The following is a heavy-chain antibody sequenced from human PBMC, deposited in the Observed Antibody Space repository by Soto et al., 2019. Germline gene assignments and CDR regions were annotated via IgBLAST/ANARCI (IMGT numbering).Heavy chain of an antibody. CDR2: ISAHNGNT. CDR3: ARGRYGDY. V-gene: IGHV1-18*01. D-gene: IGHD1-1*01. CDR1: GYAFTTYG. J-gene: IGHJ4*02. Sequence: QVHLVLCGSEVKKPGASVKVSCQASGYAFTTYGITWVRQAHGQGLEWMGWISAHNGNTNYAQKLQDRVTVTRDTSTSTAYMELRSLRSDDTAVYYCARGRYGDYWGQGALVTVSS.